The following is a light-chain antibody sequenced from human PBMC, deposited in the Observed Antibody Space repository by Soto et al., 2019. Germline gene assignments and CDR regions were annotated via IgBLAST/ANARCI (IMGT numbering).Light chain of an antibody. CDR1: SSNIGAGYD. J-gene: IGLJ2*01. V-gene: IGLV1-40*01. Sequence: QSVLTQPPSVSGAPGQRVTISCTGNSSNIGAGYDVHWYQQLPGTAPKLLIYGNNNRPSGVPAQLSGSKSGTSASLAITGLQAEDEADYYCQSYDSSLSGVVFGGGTKLTVL. CDR3: QSYDSSLSGVV. CDR2: GNN.